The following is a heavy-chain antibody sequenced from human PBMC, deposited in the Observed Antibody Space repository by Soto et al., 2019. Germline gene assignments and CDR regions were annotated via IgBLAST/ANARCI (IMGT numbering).Heavy chain of an antibody. D-gene: IGHD2-2*01. J-gene: IGHJ4*02. V-gene: IGHV1-46*01. CDR3: ARADPVPAAAIHYFDS. Sequence: QVQLVQSGAEVKKPGASVKVSCKASGYTFTSYYMHWVRQAPGQGLEWMGIINPSGGSTSYAQKFQGRVTMTRDTSTSTVYMELSSLRSEDTAVYYCARADPVPAAAIHYFDSWGQGTLVTVSS. CDR2: INPSGGST. CDR1: GYTFTSYY.